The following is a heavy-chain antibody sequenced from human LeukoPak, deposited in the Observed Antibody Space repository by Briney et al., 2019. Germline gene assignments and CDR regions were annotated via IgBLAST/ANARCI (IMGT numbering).Heavy chain of an antibody. CDR3: ARDRAARHDY. V-gene: IGHV4-34*01. CDR1: GGSFSGYY. Sequence: SETLSLTCAVYGGSFSGYYWSWIRQPPGKGLEWIGEINHSGSTNYNPSLKSRVTISVDTSKNQFSLKLSSVTAADTAVYYCARDRAARHDYWDQGTLVTVSS. J-gene: IGHJ4*02. D-gene: IGHD6-6*01. CDR2: INHSGST.